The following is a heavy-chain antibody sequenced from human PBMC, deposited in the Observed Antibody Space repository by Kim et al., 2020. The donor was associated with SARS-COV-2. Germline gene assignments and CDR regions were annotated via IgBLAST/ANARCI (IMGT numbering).Heavy chain of an antibody. Sequence: SETLSLTCAVYGGSFSGYYWSWIRQPPGKGLEWIGEINHSGSTNYNPSLKSRVTISVDTSKNQFSLKLSSVTAADTAVYYCARLKNWGSIAAAWYGRDYYYYGMDVWGQGTTVTVSS. J-gene: IGHJ6*02. CDR1: GGSFSGYY. D-gene: IGHD6-13*01. V-gene: IGHV4-34*01. CDR3: ARLKNWGSIAAAWYGRDYYYYGMDV. CDR2: INHSGST.